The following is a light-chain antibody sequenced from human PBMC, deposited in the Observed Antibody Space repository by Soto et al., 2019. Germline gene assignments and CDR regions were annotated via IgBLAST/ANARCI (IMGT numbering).Light chain of an antibody. V-gene: IGKV1-8*01. J-gene: IGKJ1*01. Sequence: AIRKTESPSSFSASTVYMVSITFLASQLTSPSLAWYQVKPGKAPKLLLYAASTLESGVPSRFSATVSGTEFSLTITSLQPEDSATYYCLKDYSYPRTFGQGTKGDIK. CDR1: QLTSPS. CDR3: LKDYSYPRT. CDR2: AAS.